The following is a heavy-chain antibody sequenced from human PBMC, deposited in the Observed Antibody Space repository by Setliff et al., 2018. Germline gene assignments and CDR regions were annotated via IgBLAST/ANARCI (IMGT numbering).Heavy chain of an antibody. J-gene: IGHJ6*02. D-gene: IGHD2-2*01. Sequence: GGSLRLSCAASGFTFNIYAMSWVRQAPGKGLEWVSSIGGIDGTRSYADSVKGRFTISRDNSKNTVYLEMSSLRSEDTAVYYCAREYCSSTSCYGGYYYGMDVWGQGTTVTVSS. CDR3: AREYCSSTSCYGGYYYGMDV. CDR1: GFTFNIYA. CDR2: IGGIDGTR. V-gene: IGHV3-23*01.